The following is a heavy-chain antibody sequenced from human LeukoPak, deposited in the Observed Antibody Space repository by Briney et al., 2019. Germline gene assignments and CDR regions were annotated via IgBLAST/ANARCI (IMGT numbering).Heavy chain of an antibody. J-gene: IGHJ4*02. V-gene: IGHV4-59*01. CDR2: IYYSGSP. CDR1: GGSISSYY. Sequence: SETLSLTCTVSGGSISSYYWNWIRQPPGKGLEWIGYIYYSGSPNYNPSLKSRVTISVDTSKNQFSLKLSSVTAADTAVYYCARDVGATPGYFDYWGQGTLVTVSS. D-gene: IGHD1-26*01. CDR3: ARDVGATPGYFDY.